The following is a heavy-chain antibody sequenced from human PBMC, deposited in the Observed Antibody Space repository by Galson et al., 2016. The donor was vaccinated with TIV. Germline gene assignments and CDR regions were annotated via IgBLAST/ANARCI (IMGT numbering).Heavy chain of an antibody. Sequence: AVKFSCKASSYTFNTYDITWVRQIPRQGLEWLGWISVYNGNTNYAQKFQGRVTMTTDTSTKTAHMELRGLRSDDTAVYYCATGEGCGGSCYFFDFWGQGTLVTVSS. CDR1: SYTFNTYD. J-gene: IGHJ4*02. D-gene: IGHD2-15*01. V-gene: IGHV1-18*01. CDR2: ISVYNGNT. CDR3: ATGEGCGGSCYFFDF.